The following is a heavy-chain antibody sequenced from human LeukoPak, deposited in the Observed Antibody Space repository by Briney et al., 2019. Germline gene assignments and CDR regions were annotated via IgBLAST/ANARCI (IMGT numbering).Heavy chain of an antibody. CDR3: ARRATKTLRYFDWLTGDEKYYFDY. D-gene: IGHD3-9*01. J-gene: IGHJ4*02. Sequence: SETLSLTCTVSGYSISSGYYWGWIRQPDGKGLEWIGSIYYSGSTYYNPSLKSRVTISVDTSKNQFSLKLSSVTAADTAVYYCARRATKTLRYFDWLTGDEKYYFDYWGQGTLVTVSS. CDR2: IYYSGST. CDR1: GYSISSGYY. V-gene: IGHV4-38-2*02.